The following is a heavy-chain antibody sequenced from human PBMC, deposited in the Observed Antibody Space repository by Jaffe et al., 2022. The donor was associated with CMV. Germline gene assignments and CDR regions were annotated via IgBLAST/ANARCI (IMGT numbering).Heavy chain of an antibody. CDR2: VHHIGRT. CDR3: AKNAYYCMDV. CDR1: DGSITNDNW. J-gene: IGHJ6*03. Sequence: QVQLQESGPGLVKPSETLSLTCAVSDGSITNDNWWSWVRQAPGRGLEWIGEVHHIGRTTYNPSLRGRVTISVDKSKNNFSLRLTSVTAADTAVYYCAKNAYYCMDVWGKGTTVTVSS. V-gene: IGHV4-4*02.